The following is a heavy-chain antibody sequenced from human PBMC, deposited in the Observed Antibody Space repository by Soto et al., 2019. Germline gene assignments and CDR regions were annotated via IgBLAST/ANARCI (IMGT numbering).Heavy chain of an antibody. CDR2: ISYDGSNK. V-gene: IGHV3-30*18. D-gene: IGHD3-22*01. J-gene: IGHJ4*02. Sequence: QVQLVESGGGVVQPGRSLRLSCAASGFTFSSYGMHWVRQAPGKGLEWVAVISYDGSNKYYADSVKGRFTISRDNSKNTLYLQMNSLRAEDTAVYYCAKIHENNYYDSSGYYWGQGTLVTVSS. CDR3: AKIHENNYYDSSGYY. CDR1: GFTFSSYG.